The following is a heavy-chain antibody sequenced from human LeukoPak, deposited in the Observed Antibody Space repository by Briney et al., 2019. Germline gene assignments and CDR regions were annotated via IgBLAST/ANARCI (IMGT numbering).Heavy chain of an antibody. CDR3: ARSRSLGYMDV. Sequence: ASVKVSCKASGYTFTSYDINWVRQATGQGLEWMGWMNPNSGNTGYAQKFQGRVTMTRNTSISTAYMELSRLRSDDTAVYYCARSRSLGYMDVWGKGTTVTVSS. CDR2: MNPNSGNT. D-gene: IGHD3-16*01. J-gene: IGHJ6*03. CDR1: GYTFTSYD. V-gene: IGHV1-8*01.